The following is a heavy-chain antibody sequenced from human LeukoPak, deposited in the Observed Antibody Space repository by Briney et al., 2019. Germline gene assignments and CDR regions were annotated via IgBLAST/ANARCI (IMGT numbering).Heavy chain of an antibody. CDR1: GFTFPRHA. CDR3: AQEHLDTSGYYSRFDN. CDR2: SGGSGGRT. Sequence: GGSLRLSCAGSGFTFPRHAMSWVRQAPGKGLEWVASSGGSGGRTHYADSVKGRFTISRDNSQNTVYLHMNSLRADDTAVYYCAQEHLDTSGYYSRFDNWGQGILVTVSS. V-gene: IGHV3-23*01. D-gene: IGHD3-22*01. J-gene: IGHJ4*02.